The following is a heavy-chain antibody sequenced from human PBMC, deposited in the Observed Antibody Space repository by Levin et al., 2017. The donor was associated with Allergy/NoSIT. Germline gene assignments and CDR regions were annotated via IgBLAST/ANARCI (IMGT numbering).Heavy chain of an antibody. D-gene: IGHD3-22*01. J-gene: IGHJ4*02. Sequence: GGSLRLSCAASGFTFSSYSMNWVRQAPGKGLEWVSSISSSSSYIYYADSVKGRFTISRDNAKNSLYLQMNSLRAEDTAVYYCARARAKGYDSSGYLFFDYWGQGTLVTVSS. V-gene: IGHV3-21*01. CDR3: ARARAKGYDSSGYLFFDY. CDR2: ISSSSSYI. CDR1: GFTFSSYS.